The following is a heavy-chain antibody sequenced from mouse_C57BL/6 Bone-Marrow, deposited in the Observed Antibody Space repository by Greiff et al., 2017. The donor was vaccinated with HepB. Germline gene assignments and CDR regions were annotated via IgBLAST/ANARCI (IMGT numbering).Heavy chain of an antibody. CDR2: IYPRSGNT. Sequence: VQLQQSGAELARPGASVKLSCKASGYTFTSYGISWVKQRTGPGLEWIGEIYPRSGNTYYNEKFKGKATLTADTSSSTAYMELRSLTSEDSAVYFCARRRIYAMDYWGQGTSVTVSS. J-gene: IGHJ4*01. CDR1: GYTFTSYG. V-gene: IGHV1-81*01. CDR3: ARRRIYAMDY.